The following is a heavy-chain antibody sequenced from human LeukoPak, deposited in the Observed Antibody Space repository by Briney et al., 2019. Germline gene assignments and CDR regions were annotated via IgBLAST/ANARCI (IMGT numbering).Heavy chain of an antibody. CDR1: GAPMSGSHW. D-gene: IGHD4-17*01. Sequence: PSGTLSLTCAVSGAPMSGSHWWSWARQPPGKGLEWIGEIHLGGTTNYSPSLKSRVTMSVGKSKNQFSLEVRSVTAADTAIYYCATYFYGDYASYYFDFWGQGTLVTVSS. V-gene: IGHV4-4*02. CDR2: IHLGGTT. CDR3: ATYFYGDYASYYFDF. J-gene: IGHJ4*02.